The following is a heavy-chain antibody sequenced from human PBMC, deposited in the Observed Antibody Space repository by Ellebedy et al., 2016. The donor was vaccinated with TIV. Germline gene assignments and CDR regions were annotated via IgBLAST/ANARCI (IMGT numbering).Heavy chain of an antibody. V-gene: IGHV1-69*13. CDR3: ARRYIVVVPAAQDAFDI. Sequence: ASVKVSCKASGGTFSSYAISWVRQAPGQGLEWMGGIIPIFGTANYAQKFQGRVTITADESTSTAYMELSSLRSEDTAVYYCARRYIVVVPAAQDAFDIWGQGTMVTVSS. J-gene: IGHJ3*02. D-gene: IGHD2-2*01. CDR1: GGTFSSYA. CDR2: IIPIFGTA.